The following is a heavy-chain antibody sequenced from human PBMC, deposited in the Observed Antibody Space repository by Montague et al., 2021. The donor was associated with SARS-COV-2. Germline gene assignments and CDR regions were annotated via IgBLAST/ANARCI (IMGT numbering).Heavy chain of an antibody. CDR2: INNDGSRI. CDR3: VRDLGWNEDY. V-gene: IGHV3-74*03. D-gene: IGHD1-1*01. Sequence: SLRLSCAASGLTFRNYWMHWVRQVPGKGLVWVSRINNDGSRITYADSVRGRFTISRDNAKNTVYLQLSSLRVDDTAVYYCVRDLGWNEDYWGQGTLVTVSS. J-gene: IGHJ4*02. CDR1: GLTFRNYW.